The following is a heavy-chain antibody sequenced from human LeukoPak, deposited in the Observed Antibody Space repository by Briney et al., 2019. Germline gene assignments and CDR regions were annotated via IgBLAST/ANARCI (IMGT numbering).Heavy chain of an antibody. CDR1: GYTFTGHY. CDR3: ARDTGYGDLKPDY. J-gene: IGHJ4*02. D-gene: IGHD4-17*01. V-gene: IGHV1-2*02. CDR2: INPNSGGT. Sequence: ASVKVSCKASGYTFTGHYMHWVRQAPGQGLEWMGWINPNSGGTNYAQKFQGRVTMTRDTSISTAYMELSRLRSDDTAVYYCARDTGYGDLKPDYWGQGTLVTVSS.